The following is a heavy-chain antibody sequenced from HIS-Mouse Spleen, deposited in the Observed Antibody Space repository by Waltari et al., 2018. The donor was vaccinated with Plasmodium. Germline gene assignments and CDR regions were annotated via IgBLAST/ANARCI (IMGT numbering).Heavy chain of an antibody. D-gene: IGHD6-13*01. CDR3: ASSWYWYFDL. CDR1: GFPVSSYW. V-gene: IGHV3-7*01. J-gene: IGHJ2*01. Sequence: EVQLVEAWGGLVQPGGSRRLSCAAPGFPVSSYWRSWVLKAPGKGLEWVANIKQDGSEKYYVDSVKGRFTISRDNAKNSLYLQMNSLRAEDTAVYYCASSWYWYFDLWGRGTLVTVSS. CDR2: IKQDGSEK.